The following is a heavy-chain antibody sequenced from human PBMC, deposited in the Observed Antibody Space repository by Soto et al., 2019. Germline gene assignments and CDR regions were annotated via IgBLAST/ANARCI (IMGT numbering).Heavy chain of an antibody. Sequence: QVQLQESGPGLVKPSGTLSLTCAVSGGSISSSNWWSWVRQPPGKGLEWIGEIYHSGSTNYNPSLKRRVTISVEKSKNQFSLKLGFVTAADRAVYYCAGNGIGAAAGMGDYWGQGTLVTVSS. V-gene: IGHV4-4*02. CDR2: IYHSGST. D-gene: IGHD6-13*01. CDR1: GGSISSSNW. J-gene: IGHJ4*02. CDR3: AGNGIGAAAGMGDY.